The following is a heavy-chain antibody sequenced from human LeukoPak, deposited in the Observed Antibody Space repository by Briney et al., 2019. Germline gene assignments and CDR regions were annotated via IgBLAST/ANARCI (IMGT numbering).Heavy chain of an antibody. Sequence: SVKVSCKASGGTFSSYAISWVRQAPGQGLEWMGGIIPIFGTANCAQKFQGRVTITADESTSTAYMELSSLRSEDTAVYYCARRKNSGWYSFDYWGQGTLVTVSS. V-gene: IGHV1-69*13. J-gene: IGHJ4*02. D-gene: IGHD6-19*01. CDR2: IIPIFGTA. CDR1: GGTFSSYA. CDR3: ARRKNSGWYSFDY.